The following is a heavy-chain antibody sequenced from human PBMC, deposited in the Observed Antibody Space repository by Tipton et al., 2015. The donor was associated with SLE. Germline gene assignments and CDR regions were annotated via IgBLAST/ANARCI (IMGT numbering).Heavy chain of an antibody. V-gene: IGHV4-59*08. CDR3: ARQVGSNWYWALDP. CDR2: IYSGGST. Sequence: TLSLTCTVSGGSISSHYWSWIRQPPGKTLKWIGYIYSGGSTNYNPSLKSRVSISVDTSKNQISLKLSSVTAADTAAYYCARQVGSNWYWALDPWGQGTLVTVSS. CDR1: GGSISSHY. D-gene: IGHD6-13*01. J-gene: IGHJ5*02.